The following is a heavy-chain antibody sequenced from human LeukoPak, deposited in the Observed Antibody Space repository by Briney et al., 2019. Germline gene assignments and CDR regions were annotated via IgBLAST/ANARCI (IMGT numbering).Heavy chain of an antibody. CDR1: GFTFSSYA. J-gene: IGHJ6*02. CDR2: ISGSGGST. CDR3: AAEVPAAITYGMDV. D-gene: IGHD2-2*01. Sequence: GGSMRLSCAASGFTFSSYAMSWVRQAPGKGLEWVSAISGSGGSTYYADAVKGRFTISRDNSKNTLYLQMNSLRAEDTAVYYCAAEVPAAITYGMDVWGQGTTVTVSS. V-gene: IGHV3-23*01.